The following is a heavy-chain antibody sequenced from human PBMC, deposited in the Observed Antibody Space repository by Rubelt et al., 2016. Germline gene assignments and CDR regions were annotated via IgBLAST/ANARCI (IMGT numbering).Heavy chain of an antibody. D-gene: IGHD1-26*01. J-gene: IGHJ4*02. Sequence: EVQLVESGGGLVQPGGSLRLSCAASGFTFSSYAMSWVRQAPGKGLEWVSSISDSGGSTYYSSSVKGRFTISRDSSKNTMDLQMNSLRAEDTAVYSCAKGLYSGNYFHFDYWGQGTLVTVSS. CDR2: ISDSGGST. V-gene: IGHV3-23*04. CDR1: GFTFSSYA. CDR3: AKGLYSGNYFHFDY.